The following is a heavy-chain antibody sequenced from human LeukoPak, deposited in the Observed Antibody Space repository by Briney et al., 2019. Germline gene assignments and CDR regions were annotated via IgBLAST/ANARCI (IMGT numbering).Heavy chain of an antibody. CDR3: ATVYLYYGSGSYLGY. D-gene: IGHD3-10*01. V-gene: IGHV1-24*01. Sequence: ASVKVSCKVSGYTLTELSMHWVRQAAGKGLEWMGGFDPEDGETIYAQKFQGRVTMTEDTSTDTAYMELSSLRYEHTAVYYCATVYLYYGSGSYLGYWGQGTLVTVSS. J-gene: IGHJ4*02. CDR1: GYTLTELS. CDR2: FDPEDGET.